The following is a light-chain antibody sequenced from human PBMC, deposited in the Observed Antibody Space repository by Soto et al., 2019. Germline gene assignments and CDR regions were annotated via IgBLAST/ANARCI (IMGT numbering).Light chain of an antibody. Sequence: QSALTQPPSVSGSPGQSVTISCTWVSSNIGAGYDVHWYQQLPGTAPKLLIYGNSNRPSGVPDRFSGSKSGTSASLAITGLQAEDEADYYCQSYDSSLSDVFGTGTKVTVL. J-gene: IGLJ1*01. CDR3: QSYDSSLSDV. CDR1: SSNIGAGYD. V-gene: IGLV1-40*01. CDR2: GNS.